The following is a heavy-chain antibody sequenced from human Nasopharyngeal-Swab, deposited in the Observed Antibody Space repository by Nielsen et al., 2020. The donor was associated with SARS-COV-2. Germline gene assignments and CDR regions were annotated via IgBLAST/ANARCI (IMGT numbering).Heavy chain of an antibody. CDR2: ISGSGGGT. Sequence: WIRQPPGKGLEWVSAISGSGGGTYYADSVKGRFTISRDNSKNTLYLQMNSLRAEDTAVYYCANPYYYDSSGYDDYWGQGTLVTVS. CDR3: ANPYYYDSSGYDDY. J-gene: IGHJ4*02. V-gene: IGHV3-23*01. D-gene: IGHD3-22*01.